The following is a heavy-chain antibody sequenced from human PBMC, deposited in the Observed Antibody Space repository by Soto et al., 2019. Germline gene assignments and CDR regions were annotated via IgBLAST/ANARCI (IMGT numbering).Heavy chain of an antibody. CDR2: IYYSGST. J-gene: IGHJ6*02. CDR3: ARDYGYSYGAYYYYYGMDV. V-gene: IGHV4-61*01. CDR1: GGSVSSGSYY. Sequence: QVQLQESGPGLVKPSETLSLTCTVSGGSVSSGSYYWSWIRQPSGKGLEWIGYIYYSGSTNYNPSLKSRVTISVDTSKNQFSLKLSSVTAADTAVYYCARDYGYSYGAYYYYYGMDVWGQGTTVTVSS. D-gene: IGHD5-18*01.